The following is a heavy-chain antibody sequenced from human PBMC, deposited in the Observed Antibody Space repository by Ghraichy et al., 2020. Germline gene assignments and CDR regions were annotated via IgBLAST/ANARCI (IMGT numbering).Heavy chain of an antibody. Sequence: SETLSLTCTVNGGSFSDYFWSWIRQPPGKGLEWIGEIDHGGRANYNPSLEGRVTISLETSKNQFSLKLSSVTAADTAVYYCARQGGLDQDDGFDIWGQGTMVTVSS. CDR2: IDHGGRA. CDR3: ARQGGLDQDDGFDI. D-gene: IGHD3/OR15-3a*01. J-gene: IGHJ3*02. V-gene: IGHV4-34*01. CDR1: GGSFSDYF.